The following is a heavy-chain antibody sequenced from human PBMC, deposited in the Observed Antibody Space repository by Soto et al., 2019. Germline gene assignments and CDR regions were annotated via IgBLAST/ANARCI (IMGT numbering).Heavy chain of an antibody. Sequence: PGGSLRLSCAASGFTFSNAWMSWVRQAPGKGLEWVGRIKSKTDGGTTDYAAPVKGRFTISRDDSKNTLYLQMNSLKTEDTAVYYCTTAVVVPAAPYYYYGMYVWGQGTTVTVSS. J-gene: IGHJ6*02. V-gene: IGHV3-15*01. D-gene: IGHD2-2*01. CDR1: GFTFSNAW. CDR2: IKSKTDGGTT. CDR3: TTAVVVPAAPYYYYGMYV.